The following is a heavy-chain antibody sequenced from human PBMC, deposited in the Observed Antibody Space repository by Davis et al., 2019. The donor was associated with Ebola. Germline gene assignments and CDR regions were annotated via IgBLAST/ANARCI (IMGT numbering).Heavy chain of an antibody. CDR1: GFAFSRHA. CDR3: AKDRLLAVVSTAIGGYMDV. V-gene: IGHV3-30-3*02. D-gene: IGHD2-2*01. CDR2: ISYDQSTR. J-gene: IGHJ6*03. Sequence: PGGSLRLSCAASGFAFSRHAMHWVRQAPGKGLEWVAAISYDQSTRYYVDSVKGRFTISRDNSKNMLFLQMNSLRAEDTALYYCAKDRLLAVVSTAIGGYMDVWGKGTTVTVPS.